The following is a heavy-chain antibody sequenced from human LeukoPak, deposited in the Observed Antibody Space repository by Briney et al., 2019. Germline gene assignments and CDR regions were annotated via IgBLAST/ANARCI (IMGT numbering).Heavy chain of an antibody. CDR3: ARGDLASCSSNSCYEGRY. CDR1: GYTFTIYG. D-gene: IGHD2-2*01. Sequence: ASVKVSCKASGYTFTIYGISWVREAPGQGLEWMGWINTQNGNTAQQKLQGRVTMTTDTSTSTAYMELRSLRSDDTAVYYCARGDLASCSSNSCYEGRYWGQGTLVTVSS. CDR2: INTQNGNT. J-gene: IGHJ4*02. V-gene: IGHV1-18*01.